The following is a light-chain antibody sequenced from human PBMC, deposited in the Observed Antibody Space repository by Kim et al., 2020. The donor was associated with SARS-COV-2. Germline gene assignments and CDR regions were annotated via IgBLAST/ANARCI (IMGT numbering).Light chain of an antibody. J-gene: IGKJ2*01. CDR3: HYYNNHPPT. Sequence: DIQMTQSPSSLSASVGDRVTITCQASHDITNYLGWNQQKPGEAPRPLIYDASTLHAGVSSRFSGSGSGTEFTFTISNLQPEDIATYYCHYYNNHPPTFGRGTKVDIK. V-gene: IGKV1-33*01. CDR2: DAS. CDR1: HDITNY.